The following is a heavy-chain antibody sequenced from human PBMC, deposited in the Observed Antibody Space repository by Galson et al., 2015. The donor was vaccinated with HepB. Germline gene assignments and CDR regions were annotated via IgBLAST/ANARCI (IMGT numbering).Heavy chain of an antibody. Sequence: SCKASGGTFSSYILSWLRQAPGQGLEWMGRIIPNIGVTKYAPRFQGRVTITADRSTGTAYMELSSLTFEDAAVYYCVFLHDGSGDFNYFHRWGQGTLVSVSS. CDR2: IIPNIGVT. V-gene: IGHV1-69*02. J-gene: IGHJ4*02. CDR3: VFLHDGSGDFNYFHR. CDR1: GGTFSSYI. D-gene: IGHD3-22*01.